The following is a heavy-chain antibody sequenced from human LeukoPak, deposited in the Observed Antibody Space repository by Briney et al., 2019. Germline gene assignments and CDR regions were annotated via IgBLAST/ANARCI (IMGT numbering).Heavy chain of an antibody. CDR1: GYTFTGYY. Sequence: ASVKVSCKASGYTFTGYYMHWVRQAPGQGLEWMGWINPNSGGTNYAQKFQGRVTMTRDTSISTAYMELSRLRSDDTAVYYCARDSGVVRGVKRSYYYYYMDVWGKGTTVTVSS. CDR2: INPNSGGT. J-gene: IGHJ6*03. V-gene: IGHV1-2*02. CDR3: ARDSGVVRGVKRSYYYYYMDV. D-gene: IGHD3-10*01.